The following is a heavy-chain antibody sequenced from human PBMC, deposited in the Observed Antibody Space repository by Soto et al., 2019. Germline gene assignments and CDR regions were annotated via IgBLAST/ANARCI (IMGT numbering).Heavy chain of an antibody. V-gene: IGHV1-24*01. J-gene: IGHJ6*02. D-gene: IGHD3-10*01. CDR2: FDPEDGET. CDR3: ATGVPMVRGVIYYYYGMDV. Sequence: QVQLVQSGAEVKKPGASVKVSCKVSGYTLTELSMHWVRQAPGKGLEWMGGFDPEDGETIYAQKFQGRVTMTEATXXEXAXXELSSLRSEDTAVYYCATGVPMVRGVIYYYYGMDVWGQGTTVTVSS. CDR1: GYTLTELS.